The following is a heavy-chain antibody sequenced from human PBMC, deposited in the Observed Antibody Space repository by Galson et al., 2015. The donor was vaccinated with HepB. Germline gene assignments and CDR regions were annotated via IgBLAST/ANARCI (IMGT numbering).Heavy chain of an antibody. D-gene: IGHD4-17*01. CDR2: IRYDGSNK. CDR1: GFTFSSYG. J-gene: IGHJ4*02. CDR3: AKLQTLPDPEDYGDYYFDY. V-gene: IGHV3-30*02. Sequence: SLRLSCAASGFTFSSYGMHWVRQAPGKGLEWVAFIRYDGSNKYYADSVKGRFTISRDNSKNTLYLQMNSLRAEDTAVYYCAKLQTLPDPEDYGDYYFDYWGQGTLVTVSS.